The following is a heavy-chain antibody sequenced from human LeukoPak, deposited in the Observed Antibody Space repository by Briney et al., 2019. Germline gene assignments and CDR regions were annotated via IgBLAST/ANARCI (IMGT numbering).Heavy chain of an antibody. CDR1: GGTFSSYA. CDR3: ARDRARPWTRWQFILYNWFDP. D-gene: IGHD5-24*01. CDR2: IIPIFGTA. J-gene: IGHJ5*02. Sequence: GASVKVSCKASGGTFSSYAISWVRQAPGQGLEWMGGIIPIFGTANYAQKFQGRVTITTDESTSTAYMELSSLRSEDTAVYYCARDRARPWTRWQFILYNWFDPWGQGTLVTVSS. V-gene: IGHV1-69*05.